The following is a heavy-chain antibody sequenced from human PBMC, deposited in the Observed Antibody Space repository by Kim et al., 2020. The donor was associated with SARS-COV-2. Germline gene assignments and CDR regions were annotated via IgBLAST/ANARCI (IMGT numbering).Heavy chain of an antibody. D-gene: IGHD6-13*01. CDR3: ARVGSSWYYFDY. CDR1: GGSISSYY. Sequence: SETLSLTCTVSGGSISSYYWSWIRQPPGKGLEWIGYIYYSGSTNYNPSLKSRVTISVDTSKNQFSLKLSSVTAADTAVYYCARVGSSWYYFDYWGQGTLVTVSS. V-gene: IGHV4-59*01. J-gene: IGHJ4*02. CDR2: IYYSGST.